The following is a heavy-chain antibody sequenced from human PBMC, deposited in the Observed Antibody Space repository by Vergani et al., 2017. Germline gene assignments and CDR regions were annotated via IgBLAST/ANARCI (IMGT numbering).Heavy chain of an antibody. J-gene: IGHJ6*02. CDR2: IYTSGST. V-gene: IGHV4-4*07. Sequence: QVQLQESGPGLVKPSETLSLTCTVSGGSISSYYWSWIRQPAGKGLEWIGRIYTSGSTNYNPSLKSRVTMSVDTSKNQFSLKLSSVTAADTAVYYCASDYSGYDRRHYYYYYGMDVWGQGTTVTVSS. CDR3: ASDYSGYDRRHYYYYYGMDV. CDR1: GGSISSYY. D-gene: IGHD5-12*01.